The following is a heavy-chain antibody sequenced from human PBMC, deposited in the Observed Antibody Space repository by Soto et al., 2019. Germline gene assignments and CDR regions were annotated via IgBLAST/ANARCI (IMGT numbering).Heavy chain of an antibody. CDR3: ARGGRFGAVAGTWGKVDY. Sequence: SPTLSLTCAISGDSVSSNSAAWNWIRQSPSRGLEWLGRTYYRSKWYNDYAVSVKSRITINPDTSKNQFSLQLNSVTPEDTAVYYCARGGRFGAVAGTWGKVDYWGQGTLVTVSS. D-gene: IGHD6-19*01. J-gene: IGHJ4*02. V-gene: IGHV6-1*01. CDR2: TYYRSKWYN. CDR1: GDSVSSNSAA.